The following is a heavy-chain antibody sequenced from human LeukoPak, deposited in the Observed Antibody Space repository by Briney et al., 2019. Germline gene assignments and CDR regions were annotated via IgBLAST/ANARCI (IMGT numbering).Heavy chain of an antibody. CDR1: GFTFSGYD. Sequence: PGGSLRLSCVGSGFTFSGYDMHWLRQATGKGLEWVSGIGIPGDTYYPGSVKGRFTISRGNTKNSFYLQMNSLRAEDTAVYYCAKDPPRYEYSYGYSWGQGTLVTVSS. V-gene: IGHV3-13*01. CDR2: IGIPGDT. J-gene: IGHJ4*02. CDR3: AKDPPRYEYSYGYS. D-gene: IGHD5-18*01.